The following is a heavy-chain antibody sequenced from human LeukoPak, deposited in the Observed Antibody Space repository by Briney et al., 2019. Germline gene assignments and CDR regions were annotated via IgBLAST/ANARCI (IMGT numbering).Heavy chain of an antibody. V-gene: IGHV1-2*02. J-gene: IGHJ4*02. CDR2: INPNSGGT. Sequence: ASVKVSCKASGYTFTGYYMHWVRQAPGQGLEWMGWINPNSGGTNYAQKFQGRVTMTRDTSISTAYMELSRLRSDDTAVYYCARDVHSSSWLDYWGQGTLVTVSS. CDR3: ARDVHSSSWLDY. D-gene: IGHD6-13*01. CDR1: GYTFTGYY.